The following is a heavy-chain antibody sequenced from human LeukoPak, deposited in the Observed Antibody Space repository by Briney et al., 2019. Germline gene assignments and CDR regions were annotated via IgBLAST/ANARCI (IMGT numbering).Heavy chain of an antibody. D-gene: IGHD7-27*01. Sequence: SETLSLTCTVSGGSISSSNYYWNWIRQPPGKGLEWIGYIYSSGSTNYNPSLKSRVTISVDTSKNQFSLELSSVTAADTAVYYCARGSGLDYWGQGTLVTVSS. J-gene: IGHJ4*02. CDR1: GGSISSSNYY. V-gene: IGHV4-61*01. CDR2: IYSSGST. CDR3: ARGSGLDY.